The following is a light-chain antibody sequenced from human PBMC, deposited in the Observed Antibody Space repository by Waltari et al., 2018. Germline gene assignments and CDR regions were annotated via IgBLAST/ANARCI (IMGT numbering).Light chain of an antibody. CDR1: QSVSSSY. CDR2: GAX. Sequence: EIXLTXSPGXXXLSPGERXTLSCRASQSVSSSYLAWYQQKPGQAPRLLIYGAXSRATGXPDRFSGSGSGTDFTLTXXRLEPEXXXVYYCXXXXSSPMYTFXXXXKLEIK. J-gene: IGKJ2*01. V-gene: IGKV3-20*01. CDR3: XXXXSSPMYT.